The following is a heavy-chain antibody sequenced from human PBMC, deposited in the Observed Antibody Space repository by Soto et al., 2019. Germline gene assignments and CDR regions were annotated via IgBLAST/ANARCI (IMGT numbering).Heavy chain of an antibody. D-gene: IGHD2-15*01. J-gene: IGHJ3*02. CDR2: IDNEFT. V-gene: IGHV3-66*01. CDR1: GFTVTDIY. CDR3: VREPRYCSGGSCSIMGDAFDI. Sequence: EVQLVESGGGLVQPGGSLRLSCVASGFTVTDIYMNWVRQAPGKGLEWVSVIDNEFTDYADSVRGRFSISTDSSKNALYLQMNSLRAEDSAVYYCVREPRYCSGGSCSIMGDAFDIWGQGTMVTVSS.